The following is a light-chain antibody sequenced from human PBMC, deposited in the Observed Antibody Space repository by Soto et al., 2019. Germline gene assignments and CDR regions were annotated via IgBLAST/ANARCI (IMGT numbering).Light chain of an antibody. CDR3: GAWDTSRSGGV. J-gene: IGLJ2*01. CDR2: EDN. V-gene: IGLV1-51*02. CDR1: SSNIGSDF. Sequence: QSVLTQPPSVSAAPGQKVTFSCSGSSSNIGSDFVSWYQQLPGTAPKHLIYEDNKRPSGIPDRFSGSKSGTSATLGITGLQTGDEADYYCGAWDTSRSGGVFGGGTKLTVL.